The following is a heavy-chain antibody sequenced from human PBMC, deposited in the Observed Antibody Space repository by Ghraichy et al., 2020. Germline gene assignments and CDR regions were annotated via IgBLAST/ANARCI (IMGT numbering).Heavy chain of an antibody. CDR2: IYYSGST. D-gene: IGHD1-26*01. V-gene: IGHV4-39*01. Sequence: SQTLSLTCTVSGGSISSSSYYWGWIRQPPGKGLEWIGSIYYSGSTYYNPSLKSRVTISVDTSKNQFSLKLSSVTAADTAVYYCARPYSGSTLRNWGWFDPWGQGTLVTVSS. CDR1: GGSISSSSYY. CDR3: ARPYSGSTLRNWGWFDP. J-gene: IGHJ5*02.